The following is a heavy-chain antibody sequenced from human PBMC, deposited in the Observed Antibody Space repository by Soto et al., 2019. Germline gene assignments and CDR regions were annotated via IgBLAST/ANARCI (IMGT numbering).Heavy chain of an antibody. D-gene: IGHD6-19*01. V-gene: IGHV3-21*01. Sequence: VQLVESGGGLVKPGGSLRLSCAASGFTFRSYSMNWVRQAPGKGLEWVSSISSTSTYIYYADSLKGRFTISRDNAKKSFYLHMNNVPAEDTAVYSCARTDASGAPFDHWGQGTLVTVSS. CDR3: ARTDASGAPFDH. CDR2: ISSTSTYI. CDR1: GFTFRSYS. J-gene: IGHJ4*02.